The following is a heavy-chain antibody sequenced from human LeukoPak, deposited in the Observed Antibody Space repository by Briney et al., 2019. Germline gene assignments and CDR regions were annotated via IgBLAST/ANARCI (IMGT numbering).Heavy chain of an antibody. V-gene: IGHV3-21*01. Sequence: GGSLRLSCAASGFTLITYSMNWVRQAPGKGLEWVSSISSSSSYIYYADSVKGRFTISRDNAKNSLYLQMNSLRAEDTAVYYCARDEVDIVVVPAARGFDPWGQGTLVTVSS. CDR1: GFTLITYS. CDR3: ARDEVDIVVVPAARGFDP. J-gene: IGHJ5*02. CDR2: ISSSSSYI. D-gene: IGHD2-2*01.